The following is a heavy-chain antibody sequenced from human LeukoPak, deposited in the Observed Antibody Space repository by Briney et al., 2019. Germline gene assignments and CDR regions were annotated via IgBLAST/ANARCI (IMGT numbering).Heavy chain of an antibody. CDR2: ISYDGSNK. J-gene: IGHJ4*02. CDR3: ARSSRSWSSFDN. D-gene: IGHD2-2*01. Sequence: GWSLRLSCAASGFTFSSYAMHWVRQAPGKGLEGVAVISYDGSNKYYADPVKGRFTISRDNSKNTLYLQTNSLRAEDTAVYYCARSSRSWSSFDNGGQGTLVTVSS. V-gene: IGHV3-30*04. CDR1: GFTFSSYA.